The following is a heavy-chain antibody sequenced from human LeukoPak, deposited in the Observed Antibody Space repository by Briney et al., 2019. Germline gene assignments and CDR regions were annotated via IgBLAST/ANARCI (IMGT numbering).Heavy chain of an antibody. CDR1: GFTFSSCN. J-gene: IGHJ4*02. CDR3: ASQVVTPLDYFDY. D-gene: IGHD4-23*01. CDR2: ISSSSRYI. V-gene: IGHV3-21*04. Sequence: KPGGSLRLSCAASGFTFSSCNMNWVRQAPGKGLEWVSSISSSSRYIYYADSVKGRLTISRDNAKNSLYLQMNSLRAEDTAAYYCASQVVTPLDYFDYWGQGTLVTVSS.